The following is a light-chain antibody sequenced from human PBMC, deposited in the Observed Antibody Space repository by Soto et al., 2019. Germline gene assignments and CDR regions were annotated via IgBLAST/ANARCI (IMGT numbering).Light chain of an antibody. CDR3: QQSYSTPTIT. CDR2: ATS. J-gene: IGKJ5*01. Sequence: DIQMTQSPSSLSSSVGDRVTITCRASQIIRNFLNWYQYKPGTAPKLLIHATSKLQSGVPSRFSGNGSGTDFTLTISSLQPEDFATYCCQQSYSTPTITFGQGTRLEFK. CDR1: QIIRNF. V-gene: IGKV1-39*01.